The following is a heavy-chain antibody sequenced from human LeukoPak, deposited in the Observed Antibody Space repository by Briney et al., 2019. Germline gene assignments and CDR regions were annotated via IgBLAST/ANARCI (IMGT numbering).Heavy chain of an antibody. CDR1: GFTFSSYA. V-gene: IGHV3-30-3*01. CDR2: ISYDGSNK. J-gene: IGHJ4*02. Sequence: PGGSLRLSCAASGFTFSSYAMHWVRQAPGKGQEWVAVISYDGSNKYYADSVKGRFTISRDNSKNTLYLQMNSLRAEDTAVYYCAREVSHVDYWGQGTLVTVSS. CDR3: AREVSHVDY. D-gene: IGHD1-14*01.